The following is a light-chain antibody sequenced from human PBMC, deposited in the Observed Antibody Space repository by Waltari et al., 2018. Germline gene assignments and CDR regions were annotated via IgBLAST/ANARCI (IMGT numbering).Light chain of an antibody. J-gene: IGKJ1*01. CDR3: QQYNTYWT. V-gene: IGKV1-5*03. CDR2: TTS. CDR1: QNVDTW. Sequence: DIQMTQSPSTLSASIGDRVTITCRASQNVDTWLAWYHPQPGNAPKLLVYTTSTLPTGVPTRGSGRGSGRHFTITRSSLQADDLATYYWQQYNTYWTVGQGTKVE.